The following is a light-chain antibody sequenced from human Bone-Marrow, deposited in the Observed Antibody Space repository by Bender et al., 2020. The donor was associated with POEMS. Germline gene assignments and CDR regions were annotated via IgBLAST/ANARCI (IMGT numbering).Light chain of an antibody. CDR2: DGN. CDR3: FSYAGRSSLV. CDR1: SSDIGSYDF. J-gene: IGLJ3*02. Sequence: QSALTQPASVSGSPGQSITISCTGTSSDIGSYDFVSWYQQHPGKAPKLMIYDGNARPSGVSNRFSGSKSGNTASLTISGLQAEDEADYYCFSYAGRSSLVFGGGTKLTVL. V-gene: IGLV2-23*01.